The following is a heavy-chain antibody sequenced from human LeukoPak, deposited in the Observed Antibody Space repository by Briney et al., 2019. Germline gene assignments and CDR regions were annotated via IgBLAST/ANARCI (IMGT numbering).Heavy chain of an antibody. Sequence: GASVKVSCKASGYSFTGYYIHWVRQAPGQGLAWMGWINPYSGDTTYAQKFQGRVTMTRDTSISTAYMELSRLRSDDTAVYYCARDRVRGVITRLDYWGQGTLVTVSS. J-gene: IGHJ4*02. CDR3: ARDRVRGVITRLDY. CDR2: INPYSGDT. D-gene: IGHD3-10*01. CDR1: GYSFTGYY. V-gene: IGHV1-2*02.